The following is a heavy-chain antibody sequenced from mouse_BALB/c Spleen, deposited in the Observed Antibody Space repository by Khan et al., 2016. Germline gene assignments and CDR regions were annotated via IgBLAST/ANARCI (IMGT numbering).Heavy chain of an antibody. Sequence: VQLQQSGAELVRSGASVKLSCTASGFNIKDYYMHWVKQRPEQGLEWIGWIDPENGDTEYAPKFQGKATMTADTSSNTAYLQLSSLTSEDTPVYYCNACDYNAMYYWGQGTSFTVSS. CDR3: NACDYNAMYY. V-gene: IGHV14-4*02. CDR2: IDPENGDT. J-gene: IGHJ4*01. CDR1: GFNIKDYY.